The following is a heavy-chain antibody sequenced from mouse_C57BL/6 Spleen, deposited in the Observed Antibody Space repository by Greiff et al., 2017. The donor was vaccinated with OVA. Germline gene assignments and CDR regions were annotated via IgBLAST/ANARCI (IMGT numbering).Heavy chain of an antibody. V-gene: IGHV14-4*01. J-gene: IGHJ3*01. CDR1: GFNIKDDY. CDR3: TTGGYYGSSYGFAY. CDR2: LDPENGDT. Sequence: VQLQQSGAELVRPGASVKLSCTASGFNIKDDYMHWVKQRPEQGLEWIGWLDPENGDTEYASKFQGKATITADTSSNTAYLQLSSLTSEDTAVYYCTTGGYYGSSYGFAYWGQGTLVTVSA. D-gene: IGHD1-1*01.